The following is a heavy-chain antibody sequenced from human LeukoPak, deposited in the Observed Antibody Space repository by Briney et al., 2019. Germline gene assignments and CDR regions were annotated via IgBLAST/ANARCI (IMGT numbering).Heavy chain of an antibody. Sequence: PGGSLRLSCAASGFTFSSYEINWVRQAPGKGLGWISYITSSSNTIFYADSVKGRFTISRDNAKNSLYLQMNSLRAEDTAVYYCTRNRYFALWGRGTLVTVSS. CDR1: GFTFSSYE. V-gene: IGHV3-48*03. CDR3: TRNRYFAL. CDR2: ITSSSNTI. J-gene: IGHJ2*01.